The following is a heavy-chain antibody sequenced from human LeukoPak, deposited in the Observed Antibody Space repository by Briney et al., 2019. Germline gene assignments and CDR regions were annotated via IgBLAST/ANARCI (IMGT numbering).Heavy chain of an antibody. CDR2: IRYDGSNK. CDR1: GFTFSSYG. CDR3: AKQSRPYGSSGWDAFDI. V-gene: IGHV3-30*02. D-gene: IGHD3-22*01. Sequence: PGGSLRLSRAASGFTFSSYGMHWVRQAPGKGLEWVAFIRYDGSNKYYADSVKGRFTISRDNSKNTLYPQMNSLRAEDTAVYYCAKQSRPYGSSGWDAFDIWGQGTMVTVSS. J-gene: IGHJ3*02.